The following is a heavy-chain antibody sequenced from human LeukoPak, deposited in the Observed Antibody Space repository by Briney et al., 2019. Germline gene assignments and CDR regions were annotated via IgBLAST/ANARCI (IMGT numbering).Heavy chain of an antibody. CDR3: ARYEGGLLGSSGVYYYGMDV. J-gene: IGHJ6*02. CDR1: GFTVSSNY. CDR2: IYSGGST. Sequence: GGSLRLSCAASGFTVSSNYMSWVRQAPGKGLEWVSVIYSGGSTYYADSVKGRFTISRDNSKNTLYLQMNSLRAEDTAVYYCARYEGGLLGSSGVYYYGMDVWGQGTTVTVSS. D-gene: IGHD3-22*01. V-gene: IGHV3-66*01.